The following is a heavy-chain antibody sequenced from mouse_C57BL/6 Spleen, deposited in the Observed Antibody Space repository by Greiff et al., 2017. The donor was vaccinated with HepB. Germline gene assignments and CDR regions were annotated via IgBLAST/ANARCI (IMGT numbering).Heavy chain of an antibody. CDR1: GFTFSDYG. Sequence: DVKLVESGGGLVKPGGSLKLSCAASGFTFSDYGMHWVRQAPEKGLEWVAYISSGSSTIYYADTVKGRFTISRDNAKNTLFLQMTSLRSEDTAMYYCASPLSDWYFDVWGTGTTVTVSS. CDR3: ASPLSDWYFDV. V-gene: IGHV5-17*01. J-gene: IGHJ1*03. CDR2: ISSGSSTI.